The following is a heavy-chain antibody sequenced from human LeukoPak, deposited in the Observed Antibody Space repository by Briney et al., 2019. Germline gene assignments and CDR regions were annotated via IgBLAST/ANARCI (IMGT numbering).Heavy chain of an antibody. V-gene: IGHV1-18*04. CDR2: ISAYNGNT. CDR1: GYTFTSYG. Sequence: ASVKVSCKASGYTFTSYGISWVRQAPGQGLEWMGWISAYNGNTSYAQKLQGRVTMTTDISTSTAYMELRSLRSDDTAVYYCARVDYGDYEGDYWGQGTLVTVSS. J-gene: IGHJ4*02. D-gene: IGHD4-17*01. CDR3: ARVDYGDYEGDY.